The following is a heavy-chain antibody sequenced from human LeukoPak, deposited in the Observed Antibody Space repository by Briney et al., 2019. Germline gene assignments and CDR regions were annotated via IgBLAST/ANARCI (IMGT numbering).Heavy chain of an antibody. CDR3: ASSCGGDCYYPFDY. CDR1: GGSISSYY. J-gene: IGHJ4*02. Sequence: SETLSLTCTVSGGSISSYYWSWIRQPPGKGLEWIGYIYTSGSTNYNPSLKSRVTISVDTSKNQFSLKLSSVTAADTAVYYCASSCGGDCYYPFDYWGQGTLVTVSS. V-gene: IGHV4-4*09. D-gene: IGHD2-21*02. CDR2: IYTSGST.